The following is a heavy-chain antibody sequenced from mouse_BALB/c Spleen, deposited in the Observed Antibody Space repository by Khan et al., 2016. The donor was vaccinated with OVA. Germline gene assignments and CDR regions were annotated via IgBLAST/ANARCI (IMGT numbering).Heavy chain of an antibody. D-gene: IGHD1-1*01. CDR2: ISYSGNT. Sequence: VQLKESGPGLVKPSQSLSLTCTVTGYSITTDYAWNWIRQFPGNKLECMGFISYSGNTKYNPSLKSRISITRDTSKNQFFLQLKSVTTEDTARYYCARVYGGDFDYWGQGTTLTVSS. CDR1: GYSITTDYA. J-gene: IGHJ2*01. V-gene: IGHV3-2*02. CDR3: ARVYGGDFDY.